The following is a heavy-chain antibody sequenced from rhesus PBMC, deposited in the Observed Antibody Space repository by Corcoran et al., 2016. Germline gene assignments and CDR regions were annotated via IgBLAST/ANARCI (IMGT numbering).Heavy chain of an antibody. CDR2: ISNGGGST. V-gene: IGHV3-178*01. CDR3: ASSPGNRFDV. CDR1: GFTFCDYY. D-gene: IGHD1-38*01. J-gene: IGHJ5-1*01. Sequence: EVQLVESGGGLAKHGGFLRLSCAASGFTFCDYYMDWVRQAPGKGLEWFSRISNGGGSTWYADSVKGRFTISRENAKNTLYLQMNSLRAEDTAVYYCASSPGNRFDVWGPGVLVTVSS.